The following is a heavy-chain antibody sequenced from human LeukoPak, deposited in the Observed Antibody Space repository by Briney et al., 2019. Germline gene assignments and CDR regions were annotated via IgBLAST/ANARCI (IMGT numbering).Heavy chain of an antibody. D-gene: IGHD6-13*01. V-gene: IGHV3-66*02. Sequence: GGSLRLSCAASGFTVSGNYMSWVRQAPGKGLEWVSVIYSGGSTYYADSVKGRFTISRDNSKNTLYLQMNSLRAEDTAVYYCATDSPGIAAAGRVYWGQGTLVTVSS. J-gene: IGHJ4*02. CDR3: ATDSPGIAAAGRVY. CDR2: IYSGGST. CDR1: GFTVSGNY.